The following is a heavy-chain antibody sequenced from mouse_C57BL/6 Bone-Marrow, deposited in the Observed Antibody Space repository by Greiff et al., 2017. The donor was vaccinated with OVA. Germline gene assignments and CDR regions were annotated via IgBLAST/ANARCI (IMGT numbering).Heavy chain of an antibody. V-gene: IGHV1-80*01. Sequence: VQLQQSGAELVKPGASVKISCKASGYAFSSYWMNWVKQRPGKGLEWIGQIYPGDGDTNYNGKFKGKATLTADKSSSTAYMQLSSLTSEDSAVYFCERAHSDSNYDYWGQGTTLTVSS. CDR2: IYPGDGDT. D-gene: IGHD2-5*01. CDR1: GYAFSSYW. CDR3: ERAHSDSNYDY. J-gene: IGHJ2*01.